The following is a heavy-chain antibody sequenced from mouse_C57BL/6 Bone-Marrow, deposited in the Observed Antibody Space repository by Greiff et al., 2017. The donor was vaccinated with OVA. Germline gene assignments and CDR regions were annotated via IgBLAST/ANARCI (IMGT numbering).Heavy chain of an antibody. Sequence: EVKLQESGPELVKPGASVKMSCKASGYTFTDYNMHWVKQSHGKSLEWIGYINPNNGGTSYNQKFKGKATLTVNKSSSTAYMELRSLTSEDSAVYYCADLTTNYYAMDYWGQGTSVTVSS. CDR3: ADLTTNYYAMDY. J-gene: IGHJ4*01. CDR1: GYTFTDYN. CDR2: INPNNGGT. V-gene: IGHV1-22*01. D-gene: IGHD2-12*01.